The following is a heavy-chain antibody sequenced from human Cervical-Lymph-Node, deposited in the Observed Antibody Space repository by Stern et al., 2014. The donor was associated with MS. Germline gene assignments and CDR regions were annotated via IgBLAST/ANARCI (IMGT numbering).Heavy chain of an antibody. CDR2: INPNNGNT. V-gene: IGHV1-2*02. D-gene: IGHD6-13*01. CDR1: GYTFTHNY. CDR3: ARGDGSSWFHY. Sequence: QMQLVQSGAEVRESGDSVKVSCKTSGYTFTHNYIHWVRQAPGQGLEWLGWINPNNGNTKNTQKFQGRVTMTRDTSISTLYMELNRLTSDDTAVYYCARGDGSSWFHYWGQGTLVTVSS. J-gene: IGHJ4*02.